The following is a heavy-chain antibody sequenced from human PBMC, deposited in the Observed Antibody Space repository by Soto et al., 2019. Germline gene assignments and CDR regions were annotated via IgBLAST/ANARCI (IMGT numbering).Heavy chain of an antibody. CDR3: AEDPRRIAVAGPF. J-gene: IGHJ3*01. CDR1: GFTFSSYA. CDR2: ISGGGGST. D-gene: IGHD6-19*01. Sequence: EVQLLESGGGLVQPGGSLGLSCAASGFTFSSYAMSWVRQAPGKGLEWVSAISGGGGSTYYADSVKGRFTISRDNSKNTLYLQMNSLRAEDTAVYYCAEDPRRIAVAGPFWGQGTMVTVSS. V-gene: IGHV3-23*01.